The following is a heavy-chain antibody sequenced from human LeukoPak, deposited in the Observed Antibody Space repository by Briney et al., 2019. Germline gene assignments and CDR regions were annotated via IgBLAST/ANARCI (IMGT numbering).Heavy chain of an antibody. V-gene: IGHV1-2*02. CDR3: ARELGVAAAGPPDY. D-gene: IGHD6-13*01. J-gene: IGHJ4*02. Sequence: ASVKVSCKASGYTFTGYYMHWVRQAPGQGLGWMGWINPNSGGTNYAHKFQDRVTMTRDTSNNTAYMELSNLRSDDTAVYFCARELGVAAAGPPDYWGQGTLVTVSS. CDR2: INPNSGGT. CDR1: GYTFTGYY.